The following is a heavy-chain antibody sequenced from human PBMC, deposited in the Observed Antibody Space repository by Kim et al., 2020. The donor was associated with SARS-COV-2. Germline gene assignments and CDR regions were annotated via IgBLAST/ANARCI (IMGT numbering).Heavy chain of an antibody. CDR2: IDWDDDK. J-gene: IGHJ4*02. CDR3: ARTVGYYDSSGYYLFDY. Sequence: SGPTLVNPTQTLTLTCTFSGFSLSTSGMCVSWIRQPPGKALEWLALIDWDDDKYYSTSLKTRLTISKDTSKNQVVLTMTNMDPVDTAMYYCARTVGYYDSSGYYLFDYWGQGTLVTVSS. V-gene: IGHV2-70*01. CDR1: GFSLSTSGMC. D-gene: IGHD3-22*01.